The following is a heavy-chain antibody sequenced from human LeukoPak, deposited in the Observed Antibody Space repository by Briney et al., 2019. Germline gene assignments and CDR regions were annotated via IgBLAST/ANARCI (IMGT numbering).Heavy chain of an antibody. Sequence: PSETLSLTCTVSAGSISSYYWSWLRQPPGKGLEWIGYIYYRGSTNYNPSLKSRVTISVDTSKNQFSLKLSSVTAADTAVYYCASGYCSSTSCLFDPWGQGTLVTVSS. D-gene: IGHD2-2*03. J-gene: IGHJ5*02. CDR3: ASGYCSSTSCLFDP. V-gene: IGHV4-59*01. CDR2: IYYRGST. CDR1: AGSISSYY.